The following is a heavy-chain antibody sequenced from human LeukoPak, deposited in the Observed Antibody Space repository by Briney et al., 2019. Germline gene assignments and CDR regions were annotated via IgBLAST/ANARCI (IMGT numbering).Heavy chain of an antibody. V-gene: IGHV1-2*02. D-gene: IGHD3-10*01. Sequence: ASVKVSCKASGYTFTGYYMHWVRQAPGQGLEWMGWINPNSGGTNYAQKFQGRVTMTRDTSISTAYMELSRLRSDDTAVYYCAGDASYYGSGNYFWGQGTLVTVSS. J-gene: IGHJ4*02. CDR2: INPNSGGT. CDR1: GYTFTGYY. CDR3: AGDASYYGSGNYF.